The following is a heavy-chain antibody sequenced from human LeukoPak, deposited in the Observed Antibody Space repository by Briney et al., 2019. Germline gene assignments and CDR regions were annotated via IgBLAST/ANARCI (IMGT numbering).Heavy chain of an antibody. D-gene: IGHD5/OR15-5a*01. J-gene: IGHJ5*01. CDR3: ARNMSTEGWFDS. CDR1: DYSITSGDY. Sequence: PSETLSLTCVVSDYSITSGDYWAWIRQPPGKGLEWIGGIYNSVSTSCNPSLKSRVTMSVDPSKNQFSLNLRSVTAADTAVHYCARNMSTEGWFDSWGRGTLVTVSS. V-gene: IGHV4-38-2*01. CDR2: IYNSVST.